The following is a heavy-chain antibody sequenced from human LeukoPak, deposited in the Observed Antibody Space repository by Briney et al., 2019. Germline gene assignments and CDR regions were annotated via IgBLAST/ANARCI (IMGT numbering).Heavy chain of an antibody. D-gene: IGHD3-22*01. J-gene: IGHJ5*02. V-gene: IGHV3-9*01. CDR3: AKVVIGNWFDP. CDR1: GFTFDDYA. CDR2: ISWNSGSI. Sequence: PGRSLRLSCAASGFTFDDYAMHWVRQAPGKGLEWVSGISWNSGSIGYADSVKGRFTISRDNAKNSLYLQMNSLRAEDTALYYCAKVVIGNWFDPWGQGTLVTVSS.